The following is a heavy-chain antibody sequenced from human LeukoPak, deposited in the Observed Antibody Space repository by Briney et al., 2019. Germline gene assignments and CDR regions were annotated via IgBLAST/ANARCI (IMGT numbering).Heavy chain of an antibody. V-gene: IGHV4-4*07. Sequence: SESLSLTCTVSGGSISSYYWSWIRQPAGKGLEWIGRIYTSGSTNYNPSLKSRVTMSVDTSKNQFSLKLSSVTAADTAVYYCARERNVVGATTGAFDIWGQGPIVPVSS. CDR3: ARERNVVGATTGAFDI. D-gene: IGHD1-26*01. J-gene: IGHJ3*02. CDR1: GGSISSYY. CDR2: IYTSGST.